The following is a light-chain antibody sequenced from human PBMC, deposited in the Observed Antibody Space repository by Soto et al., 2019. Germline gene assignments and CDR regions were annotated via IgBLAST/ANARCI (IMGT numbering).Light chain of an antibody. V-gene: IGLV1-47*01. CDR3: AAWDDSLTAWV. CDR1: SSNIESKY. J-gene: IGLJ3*02. CDR2: RNN. Sequence: QPVLTQPPSASGTPGQRVTFSCSGSSSNIESKYVYWYQQLPGTAPKLLIYRNNQRPSGVPDRFSGSKSGTSASLAISGLRSEDEADYYCAAWDDSLTAWVFGGGTKLTVL.